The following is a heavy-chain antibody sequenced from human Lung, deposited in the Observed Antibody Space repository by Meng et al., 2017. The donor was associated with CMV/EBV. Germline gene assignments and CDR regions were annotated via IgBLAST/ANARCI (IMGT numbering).Heavy chain of an antibody. J-gene: IGHJ4*02. Sequence: SCAASGFTFSNAWMSWVRQAPGKGLEWVGRIKNKFDGETTDYAAPVKGRFTISRDDSKNTLYLQMNSLKTEDTAVYYCIRTGSYGYSGQGTLVTVSS. D-gene: IGHD1-26*01. CDR2: IKNKFDGETT. CDR3: IRTGSYGY. CDR1: GFTFSNAW. V-gene: IGHV3-15*01.